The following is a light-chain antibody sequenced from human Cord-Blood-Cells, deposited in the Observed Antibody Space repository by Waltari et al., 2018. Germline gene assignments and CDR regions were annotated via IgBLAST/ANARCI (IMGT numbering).Light chain of an antibody. J-gene: IGLJ3*02. CDR1: SSDVGGYNY. CDR2: DVS. CDR3: SSYTSSSTGV. Sequence: QSALTQPASVSGSPGQSITISCTGTSSDVGGYNYVSWYQQHPGKAPKLMIYDVSNRPSGVSKRFSGSKSGNTASLTISGRQAEDEADYYCSSYTSSSTGVFGGGTKLTVL. V-gene: IGLV2-14*01.